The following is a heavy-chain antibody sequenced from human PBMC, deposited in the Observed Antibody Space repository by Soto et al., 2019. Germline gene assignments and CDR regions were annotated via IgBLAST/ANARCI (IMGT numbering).Heavy chain of an antibody. CDR3: AKETLRPRQSGEVVAQDFDY. CDR1: GFTFSSYA. J-gene: IGHJ4*02. D-gene: IGHD2-2*01. Sequence: GGSLRLSCAASGFTFSSYAMSWVRQAPGKGLEWVSAISGSGGSTYYADSVKGRFTISRDNSKNTLYLQMNSLRAEDTAVYYCAKETLRPRQSGEVVAQDFDYWGQGTLVTVSS. CDR2: ISGSGGST. V-gene: IGHV3-23*01.